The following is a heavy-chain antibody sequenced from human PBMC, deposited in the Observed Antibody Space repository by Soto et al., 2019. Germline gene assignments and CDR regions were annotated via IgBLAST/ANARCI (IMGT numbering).Heavy chain of an antibody. D-gene: IGHD2-15*01. J-gene: IGHJ4*02. CDR3: AREGYRSGGSCYSRTLDY. V-gene: IGHV4-34*01. Sequence: PSETLSLTCAVYGGSFSGYYWSWIRQPPGKGLEWIGEINRSGSTNYNPSLKSRVTISVDTSKNQFSLKLSSVTAADTAVYYCAREGYRSGGSCYSRTLDYWGQGTLVTVSS. CDR2: INRSGST. CDR1: GGSFSGYY.